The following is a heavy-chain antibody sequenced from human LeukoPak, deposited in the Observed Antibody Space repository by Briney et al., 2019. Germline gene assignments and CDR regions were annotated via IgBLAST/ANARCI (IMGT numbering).Heavy chain of an antibody. Sequence: GESLKISCQASGSIFTNYWIGWVRQLPGKGLEWMGIIYPGDSDTRYSPSFQGQVTISADKSISTAYLQWSSLKGSDTAMYYCARSYSSSWYPWDYWGQGTLVTVSS. J-gene: IGHJ4*02. CDR3: ARSYSSSWYPWDY. CDR1: GSIFTNYW. D-gene: IGHD6-13*01. CDR2: IYPGDSDT. V-gene: IGHV5-51*01.